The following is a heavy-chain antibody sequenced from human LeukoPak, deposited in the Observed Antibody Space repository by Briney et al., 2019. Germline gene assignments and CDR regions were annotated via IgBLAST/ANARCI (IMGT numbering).Heavy chain of an antibody. D-gene: IGHD4-17*01. V-gene: IGHV4-59*01. J-gene: IGHJ4*02. Sequence: SETLSLTCTVSGGSIDTFYWNWIRQPPGKGLEWLGYIYYTGSTNYNPSLKSQVTISLDTSKNQFSLRLTSVTAADSAMYYCVRVDYDHSLDYWGQGILVTVSS. CDR1: GGSIDTFY. CDR2: IYYTGST. CDR3: VRVDYDHSLDY.